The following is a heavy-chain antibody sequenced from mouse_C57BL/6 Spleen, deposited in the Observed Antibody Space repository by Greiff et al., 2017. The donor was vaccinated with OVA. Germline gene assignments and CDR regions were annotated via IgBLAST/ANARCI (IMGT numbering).Heavy chain of an antibody. Sequence: VKLQESGAELVKPGASVKLSCKASGYTFTEYTIHWVKQRSGQGLEWIGWFYPGSGSIKYNEKFKDKATLTADKSSSTVYMELSRLTSEDSAVYFCARHEDYYGSSYGYFDVWGTGTTVTVSS. CDR3: ARHEDYYGSSYGYFDV. CDR2: FYPGSGSI. CDR1: GYTFTEYT. D-gene: IGHD1-1*01. J-gene: IGHJ1*03. V-gene: IGHV1-62-2*01.